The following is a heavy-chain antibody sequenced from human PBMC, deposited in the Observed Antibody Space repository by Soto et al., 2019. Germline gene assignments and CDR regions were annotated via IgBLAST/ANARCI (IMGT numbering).Heavy chain of an antibody. CDR2: ISYDGDDT. J-gene: IGHJ4*02. Sequence: GGSLRLSCVASGFDFEDYTMHWVRQPPGKGLECVSRISYDGDDTYYADSVRGRFTMSRDNSKNSLFLLMNNLTPEDTAVYYCAKDEAYYFDHWGQGVLVTVSS. CDR3: AKDEAYYFDH. CDR1: GFDFEDYT. V-gene: IGHV3-43*01.